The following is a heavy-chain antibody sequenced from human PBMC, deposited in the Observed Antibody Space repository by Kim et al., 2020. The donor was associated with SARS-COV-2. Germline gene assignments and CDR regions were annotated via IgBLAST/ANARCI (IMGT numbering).Heavy chain of an antibody. Sequence: GGSLRLSCAASGFTFSSYDMHWVRQVTGKGLEWVSTIGTAGDTDYPGSVKGRFTISRENAKNSLYLQMNSLRAGDTAVYYCARGWNEGGFDNWGQGTLVTVSS. D-gene: IGHD1-1*01. CDR1: GFTFSSYD. J-gene: IGHJ4*02. CDR3: ARGWNEGGFDN. V-gene: IGHV3-13*01. CDR2: IGTAGDT.